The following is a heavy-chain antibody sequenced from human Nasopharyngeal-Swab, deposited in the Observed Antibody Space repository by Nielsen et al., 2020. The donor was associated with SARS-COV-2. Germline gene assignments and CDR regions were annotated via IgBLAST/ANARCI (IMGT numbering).Heavy chain of an antibody. V-gene: IGHV1-18*01. Sequence: ASVKVSCKASDNSFNIITWVRQAPGQGLEWMERISAKNGVVKYAQNVQDRVTLTTDTSTSTVYMEMKRLRSDDTAIYYCAREGSGVVPGPLGLGMWYLYHYMDVWGKGTAVTVSS. D-gene: IGHD3-3*01. CDR1: DNSFNI. J-gene: IGHJ6*03. CDR3: AREGSGVVPGPLGLGMWYLYHYMDV. CDR2: ISAKNGVV.